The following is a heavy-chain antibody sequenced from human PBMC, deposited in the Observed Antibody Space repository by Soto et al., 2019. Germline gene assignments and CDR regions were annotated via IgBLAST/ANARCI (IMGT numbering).Heavy chain of an antibody. V-gene: IGHV4-59*01. CDR1: GGSISSYY. Sequence: SETLSLTCTVSGGSISSYYWSWIRQPPGKGLEWIGYIYYSGSTNYNPSLKSRVTISVDTSKNQFSLKLSSVTAADTAVYYCARVPYIGYVFDYWGQGTLVTVSS. J-gene: IGHJ4*02. CDR3: ARVPYIGYVFDY. CDR2: IYYSGST. D-gene: IGHD5-12*01.